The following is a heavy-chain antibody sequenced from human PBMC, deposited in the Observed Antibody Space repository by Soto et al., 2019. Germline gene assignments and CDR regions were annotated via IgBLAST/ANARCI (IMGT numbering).Heavy chain of an antibody. V-gene: IGHV1-18*01. CDR2: ISGYNANT. CDR3: ARMGDVPYYYYGLDV. J-gene: IGHJ6*02. D-gene: IGHD3-16*01. CDR1: GYSFTRYG. Sequence: QVQLVQSGAEVKKPGASVKVSCKASGYSFTRYGISWVRQAPGQGLEWMGWISGYNANTNYPENLQGRVTMTTDTATSTDYMEVRNLISDDTAVYYCARMGDVPYYYYGLDVGGQGTTVTVSS.